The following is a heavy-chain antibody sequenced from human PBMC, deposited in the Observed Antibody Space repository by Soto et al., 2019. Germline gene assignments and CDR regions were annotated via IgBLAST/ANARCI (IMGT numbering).Heavy chain of an antibody. CDR2: IYHTGST. CDR3: ARVWPQSPWFDP. Sequence: SETLSLTCTVSGGSVSSGNYYWSWIRQPPGKGLEWIGFIYHTGSTYYSPSLKSRVTISVDTSKNQFSLKVNSVTAEDTAVYYCARVWPQSPWFDPWGQGTLVTVSS. CDR1: GGSVSSGNYY. J-gene: IGHJ5*02. D-gene: IGHD2-21*01. V-gene: IGHV4-61*01.